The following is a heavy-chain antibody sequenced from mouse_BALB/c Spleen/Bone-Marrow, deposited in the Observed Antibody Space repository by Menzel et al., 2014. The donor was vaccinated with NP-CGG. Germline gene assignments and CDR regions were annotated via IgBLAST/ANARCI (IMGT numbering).Heavy chain of an antibody. D-gene: IGHD2-10*01. V-gene: IGHV1-14*01. Sequence: VQLQQSGPELVKPGASVNMSCQASGYTFTSYVMHWLQQKPGQGLEWIGYINPSNDGTKYTEKFNGKATLTSAKSSSTAYMELSSLTSEDAAGEDGARREGSPTAVYYAMDYGGQGTAGTGSS. CDR2: INPSNDGT. CDR1: GYTFTSYV. J-gene: IGHJ4*01. CDR3: ARREGSPTAVYYAMDY.